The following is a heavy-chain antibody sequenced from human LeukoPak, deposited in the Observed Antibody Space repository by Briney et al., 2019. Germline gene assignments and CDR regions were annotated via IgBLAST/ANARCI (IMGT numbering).Heavy chain of an antibody. J-gene: IGHJ3*02. D-gene: IGHD5-18*01. CDR2: IYNNEST. CDR3: ARHGVGYSYAFDI. CDR1: GGSISSYY. V-gene: IGHV4-4*07. Sequence: SETLSLTCTVSGGSISSYYWNWIRQPAGKGLEWIGRIYNNESTWSNPSLKSRVSMSIDTSKNQFSLKLSSVTAADTAVYYCARHGVGYSYAFDIWGQGTMVTVSS.